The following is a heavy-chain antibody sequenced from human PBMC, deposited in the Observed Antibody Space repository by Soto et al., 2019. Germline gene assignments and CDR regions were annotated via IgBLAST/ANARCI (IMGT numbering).Heavy chain of an antibody. CDR2: ISYDGSNK. V-gene: IGHV3-30-3*01. CDR3: AREPIRHDYVWGSYRSKGEEGY. Sequence: GGSLRLSCAASGFTFSSYAMHWVRQAPGKGLEWVAVISYDGSNKYYADSVKGRFTISRDNSKNTLYLQMNSLRAEDTAVYYCAREPIRHDYVWGSYRSKGEEGYWGQGTLVTVSS. D-gene: IGHD3-16*02. CDR1: GFTFSSYA. J-gene: IGHJ4*02.